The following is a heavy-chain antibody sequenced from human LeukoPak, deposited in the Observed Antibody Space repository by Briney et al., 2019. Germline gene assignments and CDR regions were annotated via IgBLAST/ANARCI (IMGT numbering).Heavy chain of an antibody. CDR1: GGSISSYY. D-gene: IGHD3-16*01. V-gene: IGHV4-59*01. Sequence: SETLSLTCTVSGGSISSYYWSWIRQPPGKGLEWIGYIYYSGSTNYNPSLKSRVTISVDTSKNQFSLKLSSVTAADTAVYYCARESGERSFDYWGQGTLVTVSS. J-gene: IGHJ4*02. CDR2: IYYSGST. CDR3: ARESGERSFDY.